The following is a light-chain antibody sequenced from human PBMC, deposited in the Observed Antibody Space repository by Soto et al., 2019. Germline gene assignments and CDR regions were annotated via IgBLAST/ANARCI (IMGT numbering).Light chain of an antibody. CDR2: GAS. CDR1: QSVSRSY. V-gene: IGKV3-20*01. CDR3: QQYGSSPPYT. Sequence: EIVLTQSPGTLSLSPGERATLSCRASQSVSRSYLAWYQQTPGQAPRLLIYGASTTATGIPDRFSGSGSGTDFTLTISRLAPEDFAVYYWQQYGSSPPYTFGQGTKLEIK. J-gene: IGKJ2*01.